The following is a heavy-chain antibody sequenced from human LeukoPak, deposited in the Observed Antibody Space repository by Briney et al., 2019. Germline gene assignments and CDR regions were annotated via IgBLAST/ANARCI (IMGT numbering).Heavy chain of an antibody. CDR1: GGSFSGYY. D-gene: IGHD2-2*01. CDR2: INHSGST. CDR3: AKSKVVVVPAADNWFDP. V-gene: IGHV4-34*01. Sequence: SETLSLTCAVYGGSFSGYYWSWIRQPPGKGLEWIGEINHSGSTNDHPSLKSRVTISVDTSKNQFSLKLSSVTAADTAVYYCAKSKVVVVPAADNWFDPWGQGTLVTVSS. J-gene: IGHJ5*02.